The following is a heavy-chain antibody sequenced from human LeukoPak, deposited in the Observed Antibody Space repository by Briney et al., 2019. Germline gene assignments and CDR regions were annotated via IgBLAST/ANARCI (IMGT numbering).Heavy chain of an antibody. J-gene: IGHJ4*02. CDR3: ARSQQLIRTFDY. CDR2: IYYSGDT. D-gene: IGHD6-13*01. V-gene: IGHV4-59*01. Sequence: SETLSLTCTVSGDSISPYYWSWIRHPPGKGLEWIGYIYYSGDTNYNPSLKSRVTMSVDTSKNQFSLKLSSVTAADTAVYYCARSQQLIRTFDYWGQGTLVTVSS. CDR1: GDSISPYY.